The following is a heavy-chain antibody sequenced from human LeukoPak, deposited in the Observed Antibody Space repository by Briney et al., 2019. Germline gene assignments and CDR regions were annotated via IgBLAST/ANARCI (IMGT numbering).Heavy chain of an antibody. CDR3: ARSAAARGYYYMDV. V-gene: IGHV1-18*01. D-gene: IGHD6-6*01. CDR2: ISAYNGNT. J-gene: IGHJ6*03. Sequence: ASVKVSCKASGYTFTSYGISWVRQAPGQGLEWMGWISAYNGNTNYAQKLQGRVTMTTDTSTSTAYTELRSLRSDDTAVYYCARSAAARGYYYMDVWGKGTTVTVSS. CDR1: GYTFTSYG.